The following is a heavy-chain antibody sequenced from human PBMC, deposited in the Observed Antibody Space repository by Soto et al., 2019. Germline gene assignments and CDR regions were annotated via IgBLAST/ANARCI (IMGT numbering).Heavy chain of an antibody. V-gene: IGHV4-30-2*01. CDR1: GGSISSGGYS. CDR2: IYHSGST. CDR3: ARVPDR. J-gene: IGHJ5*02. Sequence: QLQLQESGSGLVKPSQTLSLTCAVSGGSISSGGYSWSWIRQPPGKVVEWIEYIYHSGSTYYNSSLKSRVTTSVDRSKNQFSLKLSSVPAAHTAVYYCARVPDRWGQGTLVTVSS.